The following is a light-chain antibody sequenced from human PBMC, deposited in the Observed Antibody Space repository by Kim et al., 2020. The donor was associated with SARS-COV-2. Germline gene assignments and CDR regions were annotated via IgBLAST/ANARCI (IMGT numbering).Light chain of an antibody. CDR3: QQSFSYPRT. V-gene: IGKV1-39*01. J-gene: IGKJ1*01. Sequence: DIQMTQSPLSLSASVGDRVTIICRASQNINSYLNWYQQKPGKAPNLLIFAASTLQSGVPSRFSGGGSGTDFTLTISSLQPDDFATYYCQQSFSYPRTFGQGTKV. CDR2: AAS. CDR1: QNINSY.